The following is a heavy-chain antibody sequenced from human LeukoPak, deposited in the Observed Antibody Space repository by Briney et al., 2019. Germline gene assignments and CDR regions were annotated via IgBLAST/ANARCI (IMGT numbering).Heavy chain of an antibody. V-gene: IGHV3-23*01. D-gene: IGHD2-21*02. CDR1: GFTFTSYS. CDR3: AKYLLAYCGGDCSYFDY. Sequence: GGSLRLSCAASGFTFTSYSMNWVRQAPGKGLEWVSTISGGGGSTYYADSVKGRFTISRDNSKNTLYLQMNSLRAEDTAVYYCAKYLLAYCGGDCSYFDYWGQGTLVTVSS. CDR2: ISGGGGST. J-gene: IGHJ4*02.